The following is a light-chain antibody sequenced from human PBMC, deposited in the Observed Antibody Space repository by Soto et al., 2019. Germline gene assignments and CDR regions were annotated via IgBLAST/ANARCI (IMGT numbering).Light chain of an antibody. CDR1: QSVSSN. V-gene: IGKV3-15*01. CDR2: GAS. CDR3: QQYYSSPLT. J-gene: IGKJ4*01. Sequence: EIAMTQSPATLSVPPGERATLSCRASQSVSSNLAWHQQKPGQAHRLLIDGASNRATDIPARFSGSGSGTEFTLTVSTLQSEHFAVYYCQQYYSSPLTFGGGTKVEIK.